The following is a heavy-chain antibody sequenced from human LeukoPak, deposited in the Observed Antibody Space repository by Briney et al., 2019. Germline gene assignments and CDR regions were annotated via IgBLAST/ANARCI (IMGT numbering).Heavy chain of an antibody. Sequence: GGSLRLSCVASGFTFSDYHMSWIRQAPGKGLESISYIGDSDSPIYYADSVEGRFTISRDNANNSLYLQMNSLRAEDTAVYYCARALAVAGDFDFWGQGTLVTVSS. V-gene: IGHV3-11*01. CDR1: GFTFSDYH. CDR3: ARALAVAGDFDF. D-gene: IGHD6-19*01. CDR2: IGDSDSPI. J-gene: IGHJ4*02.